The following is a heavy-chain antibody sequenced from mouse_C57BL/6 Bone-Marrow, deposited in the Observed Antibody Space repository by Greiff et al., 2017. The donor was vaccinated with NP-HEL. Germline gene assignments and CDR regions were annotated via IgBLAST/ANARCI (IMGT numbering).Heavy chain of an antibody. D-gene: IGHD1-1*02. CDR2: IDPSDSYT. Sequence: QVQLQQPGAELVMPGASVKLSCKASGYTFTSYWMHWVKQRPGQGLEWIGEIDPSDSYTNYNQKFKGKSTLTVDKSSSTAYMQLISLTSEDSAVYYCASHYGSWFAYWGQGTLVTVSA. J-gene: IGHJ3*01. V-gene: IGHV1-69*01. CDR1: GYTFTSYW. CDR3: ASHYGSWFAY.